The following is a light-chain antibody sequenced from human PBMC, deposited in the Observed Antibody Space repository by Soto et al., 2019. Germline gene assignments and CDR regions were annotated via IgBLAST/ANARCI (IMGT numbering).Light chain of an antibody. Sequence: QSVLTQPASVSGSPGQSLSISCTGASSDVGRYNLVSWYRQHPGKAPKLMIYEVSKRPSGVSHRFSGSRSGNTASLTISGLQAEDEADYYCCSYAGSDYVFGTGTKVTVL. CDR3: CSYAGSDYV. CDR2: EVS. V-gene: IGLV2-23*02. CDR1: SSDVGRYNL. J-gene: IGLJ1*01.